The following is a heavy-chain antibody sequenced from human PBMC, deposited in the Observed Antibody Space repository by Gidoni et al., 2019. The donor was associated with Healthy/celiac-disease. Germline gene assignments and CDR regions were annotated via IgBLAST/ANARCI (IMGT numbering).Heavy chain of an antibody. CDR3: ARDKTDDNYYGSGSGVGLFDY. CDR1: GGTFSSYA. V-gene: IGHV1-69*01. CDR2: IIPIFGTA. Sequence: QVQLVQSGAEVKKPGSSVKVSCKASGGTFSSYAISWVRQAPGQGLEWMGGIIPIFGTANYAQKFQGRVTITADESTSTAYMELSSLRSEDTAVYYCARDKTDDNYYGSGSGVGLFDYWGQGTLVTVSS. D-gene: IGHD3-10*01. J-gene: IGHJ4*02.